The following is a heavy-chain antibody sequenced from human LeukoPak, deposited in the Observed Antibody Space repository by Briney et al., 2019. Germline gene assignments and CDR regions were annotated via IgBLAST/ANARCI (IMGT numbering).Heavy chain of an antibody. Sequence: PGGSLRLSCAASGFSFSSYEMNRVRQAPGKGLEWVSYISSSGSTIYYADSVKGRFTISRDNAKNSLYLQMNSLRAEDTAVYYCASLYFLGYCSGGSCYFDYWGQGTLVTVSS. CDR3: ASLYFLGYCSGGSCYFDY. CDR1: GFSFSSYE. D-gene: IGHD2-15*01. CDR2: ISSSGSTI. V-gene: IGHV3-48*03. J-gene: IGHJ4*02.